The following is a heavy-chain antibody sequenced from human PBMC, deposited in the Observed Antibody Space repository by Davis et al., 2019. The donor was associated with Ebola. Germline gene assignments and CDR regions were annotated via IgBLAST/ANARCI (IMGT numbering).Heavy chain of an antibody. J-gene: IGHJ4*02. Sequence: ASVKVSCKASGYTFTSYAMHWVRQAPGQRLEWMGWINAGNGNTKYSQKFQGRVTITRDTSASTAYMELSSLRSEDTAVYYCARVRHYYDSSGYYFNYWGQGTLVTVSS. CDR3: ARVRHYYDSSGYYFNY. V-gene: IGHV1-3*01. CDR1: GYTFTSYA. CDR2: INAGNGNT. D-gene: IGHD3-22*01.